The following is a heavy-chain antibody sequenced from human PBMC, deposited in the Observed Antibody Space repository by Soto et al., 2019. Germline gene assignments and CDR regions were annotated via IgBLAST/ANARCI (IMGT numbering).Heavy chain of an antibody. CDR3: ARVEGPYGDDDAFDI. Sequence: GGSLRLSCAASGFTFSSYSMNWVRQAPGKGLEWVSSISSSSSYIYYADSVKGRFTISRDNAKNSLYLQMNSLRAEDTAVYYCARVEGPYGDDDAFDIWGQGTMVTVSS. J-gene: IGHJ3*02. CDR2: ISSSSSYI. D-gene: IGHD4-17*01. CDR1: GFTFSSYS. V-gene: IGHV3-21*01.